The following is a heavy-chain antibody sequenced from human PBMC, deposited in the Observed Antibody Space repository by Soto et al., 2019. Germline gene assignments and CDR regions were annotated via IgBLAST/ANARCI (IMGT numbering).Heavy chain of an antibody. Sequence: GGSLRLSCAASGFTFSSYEMNWVRQAPGKGLEWVSYISSSGSTIYYADSVKGRFTISRDNAKNSLYLQMNSLRAEDTAVYYCASLLSGSGYDKWGQGTLVTVSS. CDR3: ASLLSGSGYDK. CDR1: GFTFSSYE. D-gene: IGHD5-12*01. V-gene: IGHV3-48*03. J-gene: IGHJ4*02. CDR2: ISSSGSTI.